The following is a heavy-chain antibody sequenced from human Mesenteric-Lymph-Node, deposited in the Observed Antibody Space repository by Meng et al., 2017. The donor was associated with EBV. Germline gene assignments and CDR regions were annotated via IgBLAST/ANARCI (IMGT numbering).Heavy chain of an antibody. CDR1: GDSVSSNSAA. CDR2: TYYRSKWYN. CDR3: ASSRPLAGNWNYHY. D-gene: IGHD1-7*01. V-gene: IGHV6-1*01. Sequence: QVQLQQSGPGLVKPSQTLSPTCAIPGDSVSSNSAAWNWIRQSPSRGLEWLGRTYYRSKWYNDYAVSVKSRITINPDTSKNQFSLQLNSVTPEDTAVYYCASSRPLAGNWNYHYWGQGTLVTVSS. J-gene: IGHJ4*02.